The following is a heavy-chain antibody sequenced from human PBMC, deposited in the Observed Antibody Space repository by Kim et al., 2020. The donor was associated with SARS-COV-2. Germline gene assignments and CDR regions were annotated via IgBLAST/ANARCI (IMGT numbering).Heavy chain of an antibody. Sequence: DSLKDRFTSSRDNSKNALNLQMNSLSAEDTAVYYCAKDYYGSGSYFFDYCGQGTLVTVSS. CDR3: AKDYYGSGSYFFDY. V-gene: IGHV3-30*02. J-gene: IGHJ4*02. D-gene: IGHD3-10*01.